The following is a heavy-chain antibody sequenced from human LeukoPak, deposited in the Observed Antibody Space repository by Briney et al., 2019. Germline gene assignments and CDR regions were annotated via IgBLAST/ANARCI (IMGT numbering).Heavy chain of an antibody. CDR2: IYYSEST. Sequence: SETLSLTCTVSGGSISSSSYYWGWIRQPPGKGLEWIGSIYYSESTYYNPSLKSRVTISVDTSKNQFSLKLSSVTAADTAVYYCARGLGYCSSTSCYAQGCFQHWGQGTLVTVSS. J-gene: IGHJ1*01. V-gene: IGHV4-39*07. D-gene: IGHD2-2*01. CDR1: GGSISSSSYY. CDR3: ARGLGYCSSTSCYAQGCFQH.